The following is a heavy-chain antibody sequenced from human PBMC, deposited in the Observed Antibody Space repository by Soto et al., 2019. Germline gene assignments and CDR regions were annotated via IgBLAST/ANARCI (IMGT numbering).Heavy chain of an antibody. CDR2: MSYDGSDT. Sequence: QVQLVESGGGVVQPGRSLRLSCVGSGFIFSNNGMHWVRQTPGKGLEWVAFMSYDGSDTFYADSVKGRFTISSDNFKITLFLHMINLRADDTAMYYCTIVRVADSALDHWGQGPLFTVSS. CDR1: GFIFSNNG. V-gene: IGHV3-30*03. J-gene: IGHJ4*02. D-gene: IGHD3-10*02. CDR3: TIVRVADSALDH.